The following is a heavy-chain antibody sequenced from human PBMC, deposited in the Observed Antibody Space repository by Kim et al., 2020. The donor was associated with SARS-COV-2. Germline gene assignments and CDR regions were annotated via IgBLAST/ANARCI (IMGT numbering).Heavy chain of an antibody. CDR3: AKWVVAATPGYYYYYGMDV. Sequence: GGSLRLSCAASGFTFSSYAMSWVRQAPGKGLEWVSAISGSGGSTYYADSVKGRFTISRDNSKNTLYLQMNSLRAEDTAVYYCAKWVVAATPGYYYYYGMDVWGQGTTVTVSS. J-gene: IGHJ6*02. D-gene: IGHD2-15*01. CDR1: GFTFSSYA. CDR2: ISGSGGST. V-gene: IGHV3-23*01.